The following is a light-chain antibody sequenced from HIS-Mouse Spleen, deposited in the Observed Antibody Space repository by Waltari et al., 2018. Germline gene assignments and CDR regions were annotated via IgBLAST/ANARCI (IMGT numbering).Light chain of an antibody. CDR3: CSYAGSSTFGV. J-gene: IGLJ3*02. CDR2: EGS. CDR1: SSDVGSYNL. V-gene: IGLV2-23*03. Sequence: QSALTQPASVSGSPGQSITISCTGTSSDVGSYNLFPWYQQHPGKAPKLMIYEGSKRPSGVSNRFSGSKSGNTASLTISGLQAEDEADYYCCSYAGSSTFGVFGGGTKLTVL.